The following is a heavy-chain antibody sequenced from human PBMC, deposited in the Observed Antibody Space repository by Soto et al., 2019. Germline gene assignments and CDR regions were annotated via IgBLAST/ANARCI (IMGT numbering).Heavy chain of an antibody. V-gene: IGHV3-49*04. J-gene: IGHJ6*02. CDR3: ASSPAYSRGWGRWPHYYHGIDV. CDR2: IRSKAYGGTT. D-gene: IGHD6-19*01. Sequence: GESLRLSCRVSRLTFGDFGMTWVRQAPGKGLEWVGLIRSKAYGGTTEYAASVKGRPTIARDDSKNIAYLQMNPLKTEDTAVYYCASSPAYSRGWGRWPHYYHGIDVWGPGTTVTVSS. CDR1: RLTFGDFG.